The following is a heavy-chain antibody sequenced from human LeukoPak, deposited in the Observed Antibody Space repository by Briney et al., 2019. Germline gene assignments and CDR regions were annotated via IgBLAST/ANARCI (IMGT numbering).Heavy chain of an antibody. CDR1: ALNFNIYA. J-gene: IGHJ4*02. CDR2: ISDSGDRT. CDR3: ASINWWEQTVIDN. D-gene: IGHD1-26*01. Sequence: GGSLRLSCAASALNFNIYAMSWVRQAPGQGLEWVSTISDSGDRTFYADSVKGRFTISRDNARNSLYLQMSSLRAEDTGVYYCASINWWEQTVIDNWGQGTLVTVSS. V-gene: IGHV3-23*01.